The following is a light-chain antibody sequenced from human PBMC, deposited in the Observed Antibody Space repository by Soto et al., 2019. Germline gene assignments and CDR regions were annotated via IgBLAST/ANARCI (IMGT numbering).Light chain of an antibody. CDR1: QSVNSS. CDR2: GAS. CDR3: QQYANWPLT. V-gene: IGKV3-15*01. Sequence: EIVMTQSPATLSVSPGERATLSCRASQSVNSSLAWYQQKPGQAPRLLIYGASTRATGIPARFSGSGSGTEITLTIPSLQSEDFAVYYCQQYANWPLTFGGGTNVEIK. J-gene: IGKJ4*01.